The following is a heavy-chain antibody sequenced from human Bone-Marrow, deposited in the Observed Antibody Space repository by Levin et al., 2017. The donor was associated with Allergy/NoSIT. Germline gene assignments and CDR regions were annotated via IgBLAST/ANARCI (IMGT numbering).Heavy chain of an antibody. CDR2: IKSKTDGGTS. CDR1: GFTFSNAW. J-gene: IGHJ5*01. CDR3: TRHGGGQEPTRFDS. V-gene: IGHV3-15*01. D-gene: IGHD3-16*01. Sequence: GGSLRLSCAASGFTFSNAWMSWVRQAPGKGLEWVGRIKSKTDGGTSDYAAPERGRVTISRDDSNNTLYLQMSSLKAADTAVYYCTRHGGGQEPTRFDSWGQGTLVTVSS.